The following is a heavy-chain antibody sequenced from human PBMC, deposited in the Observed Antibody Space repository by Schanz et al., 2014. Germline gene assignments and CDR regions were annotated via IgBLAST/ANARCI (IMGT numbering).Heavy chain of an antibody. J-gene: IGHJ6*03. V-gene: IGHV3-11*05. CDR2: ISDSGTYT. CDR3: AKGSRSGSKVMDV. Sequence: VQLVESGGGLVQPGGSLRLSCASSGFSFTTYTMSWVRQAPGKGLEWLSYISDSGTYTNYADSVKGRFTISRDNAKSSLYLQMNSLRPEDTALYYCAKGSRSGSKVMDVWGKGTTVTVSS. CDR1: GFSFTTYT. D-gene: IGHD3-10*01.